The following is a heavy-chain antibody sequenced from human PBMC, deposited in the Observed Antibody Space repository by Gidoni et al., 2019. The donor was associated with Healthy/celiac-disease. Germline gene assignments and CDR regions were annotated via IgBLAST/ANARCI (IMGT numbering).Heavy chain of an antibody. CDR1: GGSISSISYY. Sequence: QLQLQASGPGLVKPSETLSLTCTVSGGSISSISYYWGWIRQPPGKGLEWIGSIYYSGSTYYNPSLKSRVTISVDTSKNQFALKLSSVTAADTAVYYCARAIFGVVIIFDYWGQGTLVTVSS. J-gene: IGHJ4*02. CDR2: IYYSGST. CDR3: ARAIFGVVIIFDY. D-gene: IGHD3-3*01. V-gene: IGHV4-39*01.